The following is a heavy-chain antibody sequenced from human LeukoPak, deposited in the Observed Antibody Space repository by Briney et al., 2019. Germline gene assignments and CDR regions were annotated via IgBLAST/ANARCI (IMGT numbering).Heavy chain of an antibody. CDR3: ARGPSITMGVVVIGDCDI. J-gene: IGHJ3*02. V-gene: IGHV4-61*02. CDR2: IYTSGST. D-gene: IGHD3-22*01. Sequence: SETLSLTCTVSGVSISSGSYNWIWIRQPAGQGLECIRRIYTSGSTNYNPSLNSRVTISVDTSKNQFSLKLSSVTAADTAVYYCARGPSITMGVVVIGDCDIWGEGTMVTV. CDR1: GVSISSGSYN.